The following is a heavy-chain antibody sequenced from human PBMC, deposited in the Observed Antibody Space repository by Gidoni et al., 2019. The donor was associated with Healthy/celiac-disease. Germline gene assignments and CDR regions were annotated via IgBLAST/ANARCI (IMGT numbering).Heavy chain of an antibody. CDR3: ASGPAGILEWLKVDY. V-gene: IGHV4-39*01. D-gene: IGHD3-3*01. J-gene: IGHJ4*02. CDR2: IYYSGST. CDR1: GGSISSSSYY. Sequence: QLQLQESGPGLVKPSETLSLTCTVSGGSISSSSYYWGWIRQPPGKGLEWIGSIYYSGSTYYNPSLKSRVTISVDTSKNQFSLKLSSVTAADTAVYYCASGPAGILEWLKVDYWGQGTLVTVSS.